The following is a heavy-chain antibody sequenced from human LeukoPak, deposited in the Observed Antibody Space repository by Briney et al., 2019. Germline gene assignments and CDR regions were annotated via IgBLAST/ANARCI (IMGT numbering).Heavy chain of an antibody. CDR3: ARDKVRSSSWTYYYYYGMDV. Sequence: ASVKVSCKASGGTFSSYAISWVRQAPGQGLEWMGWISAYNGNTNYAQKLQSRVTMTTDTSTSTAYMELRSLRSDDTAVYYCARDKVRSSSWTYYYYYGMDVWGQGTTVTVSS. CDR1: GGTFSSYA. D-gene: IGHD6-13*01. CDR2: ISAYNGNT. V-gene: IGHV1-18*01. J-gene: IGHJ6*02.